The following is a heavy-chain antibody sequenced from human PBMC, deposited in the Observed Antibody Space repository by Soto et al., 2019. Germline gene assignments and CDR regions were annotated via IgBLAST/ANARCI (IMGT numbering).Heavy chain of an antibody. D-gene: IGHD3-10*02. CDR1: GFTFSSYS. J-gene: IGHJ6*02. Sequence: GGSLRLSCAASGFTFSSYSMNWVRQAPGKGLEWASSISSSSSYIYYADSVKGRFTISRDNAKNSLYLQMNSLRAEDTAVYYCARDLPYGRATSPSRFYYGMDVWGQGTMVTVSS. CDR3: ARDLPYGRATSPSRFYYGMDV. V-gene: IGHV3-21*01. CDR2: ISSSSSYI.